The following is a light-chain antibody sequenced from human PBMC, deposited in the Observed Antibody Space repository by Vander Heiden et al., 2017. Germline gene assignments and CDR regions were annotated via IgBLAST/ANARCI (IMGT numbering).Light chain of an antibody. V-gene: IGLV3-21*02. CDR3: QVWDSIIDHV. J-gene: IGLJ1*01. CDR2: DDS. Sequence: SYVLTQPPSVSVAPGQTAAITCGGNNIGSKGVQWYRQEPGQAPVLVVYDDSDRPSGIPERFSGSTRGNTAMLTISRVEAGDEADYYCQVWDSIIDHVFGTGTRVTVL. CDR1: NIGSKG.